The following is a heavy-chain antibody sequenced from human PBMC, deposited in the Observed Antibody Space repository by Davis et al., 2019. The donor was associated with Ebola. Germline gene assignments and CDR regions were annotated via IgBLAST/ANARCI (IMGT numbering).Heavy chain of an antibody. CDR3: ARHAPTYYYDSSGYYSPPNWFDP. V-gene: IGHV4-30-4*01. J-gene: IGHJ5*02. D-gene: IGHD3-22*01. CDR1: GGSISSGDYF. CDR2: IYYSGNA. Sequence: SETLSLTCTVSGGSISSGDYFWSWIRQPPGKGLEWIGYIYYSGNAYYNPSLKSRVTISVDTSKNQFSLKLSSVTAADTAVYYCARHAPTYYYDSSGYYSPPNWFDPWGQGTLVTVSS.